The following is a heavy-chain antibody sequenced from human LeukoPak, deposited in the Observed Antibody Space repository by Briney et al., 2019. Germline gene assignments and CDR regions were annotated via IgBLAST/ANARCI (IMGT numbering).Heavy chain of an antibody. J-gene: IGHJ4*02. D-gene: IGHD3-16*02. CDR1: GFTVSSNY. V-gene: IGHV3-11*04. CDR3: ARDRVITFGGVIAPFDY. Sequence: GGSLRLSCAASGFTVSSNYMSWVRQAPGKGLEWVSYISSSGSTIYYADSVKGRFTISRDNAKNSLYLQMNSLRAEDTAVYYCARDRVITFGGVIAPFDYWGQGTLVTVSS. CDR2: ISSSGSTI.